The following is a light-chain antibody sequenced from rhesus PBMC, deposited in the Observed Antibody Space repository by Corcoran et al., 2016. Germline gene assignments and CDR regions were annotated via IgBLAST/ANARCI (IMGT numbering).Light chain of an antibody. Sequence: DIQMTQSPSSLSASVGDTVTITCRASQGISSYLNWFQQTPGKAPKLLIYAASSLESGVPSRFSGSGSGTDFTLTISSLQPEDFAVYYFLQHNSYPRTFCQGPKVEIK. J-gene: IGKJ1*01. CDR2: AAS. CDR1: QGISSY. V-gene: IGKV1-28*03. CDR3: LQHNSYPRT.